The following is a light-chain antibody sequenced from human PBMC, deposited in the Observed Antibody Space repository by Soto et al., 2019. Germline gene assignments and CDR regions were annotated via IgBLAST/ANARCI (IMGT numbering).Light chain of an antibody. CDR2: GAS. Sequence: ETVMTQSPATLSVSPGERATLSFSASQSVSSSYLAWYQQKPGQAPRLLIYGASSRATGIPDRFSGSGSGTDFTLTISRLEPEDFAVYYCQQYGSSPWMFGQGTKVDI. J-gene: IGKJ1*01. CDR1: QSVSSSY. CDR3: QQYGSSPWM. V-gene: IGKV3-20*01.